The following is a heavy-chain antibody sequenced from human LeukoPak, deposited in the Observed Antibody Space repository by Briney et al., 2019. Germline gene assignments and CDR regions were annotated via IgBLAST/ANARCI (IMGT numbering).Heavy chain of an antibody. CDR2: MNPDSGNT. CDR3: ARGRRGSSYVWLERYPYYYMDV. Sequence: ASVKVSCKASGFTFSSYDINWVRQATGQGLEWMGWMNPDSGNTGYVQKFQGRVTMTRNTSTSTAYMELSSLRSEDTAVYFCARGRRGSSYVWLERYPYYYMDVWGKGTTVTVSS. J-gene: IGHJ6*03. V-gene: IGHV1-8*01. CDR1: GFTFSSYD. D-gene: IGHD5-18*01.